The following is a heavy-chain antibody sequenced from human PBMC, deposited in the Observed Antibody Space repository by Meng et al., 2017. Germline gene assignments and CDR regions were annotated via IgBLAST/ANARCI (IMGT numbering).Heavy chain of an antibody. CDR1: GFTVSSNY. D-gene: IGHD2-15*01. CDR2: IYSGGST. V-gene: IGHV3-66*02. J-gene: IGHJ6*02. Sequence: GESLKISCAASGFTVSSNYMSWVRQAPGKGLEWVSVIYSGGSTYYADSVKGRFTISRDNSKNTLYLQMNSLRAEDTAVYYCARWDRGGHNVDGYYYYGMDVWGQGTTGTVSS. CDR3: ARWDRGGHNVDGYYYYGMDV.